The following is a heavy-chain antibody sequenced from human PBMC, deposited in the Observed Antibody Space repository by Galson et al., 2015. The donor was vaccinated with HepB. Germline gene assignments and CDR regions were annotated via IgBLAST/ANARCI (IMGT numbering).Heavy chain of an antibody. CDR2: ISDDSSTT. CDR3: AKGGIMSNKDY. CDR1: GFTFSGYS. J-gene: IGHJ4*02. V-gene: IGHV3-23*01. D-gene: IGHD2/OR15-2a*01. Sequence: SLRLSCAASGFTFSGYSMTWVRQAPGKGLEWVSSISDDSSTTYYADSVKGRFTMSRDNSKSTLYLQMNSLTVGDTATYYCAKGGIMSNKDYWGQGTLLIVSS.